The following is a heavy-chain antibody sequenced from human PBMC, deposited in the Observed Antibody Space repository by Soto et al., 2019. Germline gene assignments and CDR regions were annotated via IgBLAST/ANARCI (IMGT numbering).Heavy chain of an antibody. CDR1: GYNFSGYW. CDR2: IYPSDSDN. J-gene: IGHJ4*02. CDR3: ARGGVSTRTFDY. V-gene: IGHV5-51*01. D-gene: IGHD3-3*01. Sequence: GESLKISGKGFGYNFSGYWIAWVRQMPGKGLEVMGIIYPSDSDNRYRLSFQGQVTISADKSLSSAYLQWSSLRASDTAMYYCARGGVSTRTFDYWGQGTAVTVSS.